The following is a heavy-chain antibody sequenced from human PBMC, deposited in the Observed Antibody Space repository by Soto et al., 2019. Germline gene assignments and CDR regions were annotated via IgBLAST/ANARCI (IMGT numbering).Heavy chain of an antibody. Sequence: GGSLRLSCAASGFTFSDYYMSWIRQAPGKGLEWVSYISSSGSTIYYADSVKGRFTISRDNAKNSLYLQMNSLRAEDTAVYYCARALDYGDEGNRFDPWGQGTLVTVSS. J-gene: IGHJ5*02. CDR2: ISSSGSTI. V-gene: IGHV3-11*01. D-gene: IGHD4-17*01. CDR1: GFTFSDYY. CDR3: ARALDYGDEGNRFDP.